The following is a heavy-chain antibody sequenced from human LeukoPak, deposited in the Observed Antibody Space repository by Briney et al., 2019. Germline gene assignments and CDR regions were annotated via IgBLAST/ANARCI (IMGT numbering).Heavy chain of an antibody. CDR2: IYYSGST. CDR3: ARSRNYYYYMDV. Sequence: SETLSLTCTVSGGSISSHYWSRIRQPPGKGLEWIGYIYYSGSTNYNPSLKSRVTISVDTSKNQFSLKLSSVTAADTAVYYCARSRNYYYYMDVWGKGTTVTVSS. J-gene: IGHJ6*03. V-gene: IGHV4-59*11. D-gene: IGHD2-2*01. CDR1: GGSISSHY.